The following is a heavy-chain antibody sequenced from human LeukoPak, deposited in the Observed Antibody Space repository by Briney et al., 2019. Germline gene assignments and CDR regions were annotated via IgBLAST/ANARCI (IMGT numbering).Heavy chain of an antibody. CDR3: ARGRDLTTGLYYFDY. Sequence: SVKVSCKASGGTFSSYAISWVRQAPGQGLEWMGGIIPIFGTANYAQKFQGRVTITADESTSTAYMELSSLRSEDTAVYHCARGRDLTTGLYYFDYWGQGTLVTVSS. J-gene: IGHJ4*02. CDR2: IIPIFGTA. D-gene: IGHD4/OR15-4a*01. V-gene: IGHV1-69*13. CDR1: GGTFSSYA.